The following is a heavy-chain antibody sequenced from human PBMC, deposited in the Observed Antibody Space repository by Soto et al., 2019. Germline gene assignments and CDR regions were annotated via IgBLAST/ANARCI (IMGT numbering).Heavy chain of an antibody. D-gene: IGHD6-25*01. J-gene: IGHJ4*02. CDR2: IYYSGST. Sequence: SETLSLTCTVSGGSISSSSYYWGWIRHPPGKGLEWIGSIYYSGSTYYNPSLKSRVTISVDTSKNQFSLKLSSVTAADTAVYYCARQEKRSGPDFDYWGQGTLVTVSS. CDR3: ARQEKRSGPDFDY. CDR1: GGSISSSSYY. V-gene: IGHV4-39*01.